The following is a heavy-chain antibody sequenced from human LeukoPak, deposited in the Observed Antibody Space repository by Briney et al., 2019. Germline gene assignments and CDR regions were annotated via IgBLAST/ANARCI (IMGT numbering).Heavy chain of an antibody. D-gene: IGHD4-17*01. V-gene: IGHV3-23*01. CDR3: AKGAYGDYASSAEYFQH. Sequence: GGSLRLSCAASGFTFSSSAMSWVRQAPGKGLEWVSAISGSGGSTYYADSVKGRFTISRDNSKNTLYLQMNSLRAEDTAVYYCAKGAYGDYASSAEYFQHWGQGTLVTVSS. CDR2: ISGSGGST. J-gene: IGHJ1*01. CDR1: GFTFSSSA.